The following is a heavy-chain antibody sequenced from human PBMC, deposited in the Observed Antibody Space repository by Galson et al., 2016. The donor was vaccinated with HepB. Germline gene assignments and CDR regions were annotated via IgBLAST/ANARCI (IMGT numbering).Heavy chain of an antibody. CDR2: VVPIYYTP. Sequence: SVKVSCKASGGSFSTYAIIWVRQAPGQGLQYMGGVVPIYYTPYYAQKFQGRVTITADESTTTVYMDLSSLRSEDTAVYYCARMHSSTWYGYYWGQGTLVTGSS. D-gene: IGHD2-2*01. CDR1: GGSFSTYA. J-gene: IGHJ4*02. CDR3: ARMHSSTWYGYY. V-gene: IGHV1-69*13.